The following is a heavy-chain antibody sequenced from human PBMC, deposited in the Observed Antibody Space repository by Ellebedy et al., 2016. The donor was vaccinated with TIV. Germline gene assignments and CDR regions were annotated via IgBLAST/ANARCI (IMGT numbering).Heavy chain of an antibody. V-gene: IGHV3-48*02. D-gene: IGHD3-22*01. CDR1: GFNFGAYS. CDR2: IAGRTSLI. J-gene: IGHJ5*02. CDR3: VRWGDYEGWDL. Sequence: PGGSLRLSCAGSGFNFGAYSINWVRQAPGKGLEWLSYIAGRTSLIDYANSVKGRFTISRDNAKNSAFLQMSNLGDEDTAVYYCVRWGDYEGWDLWGQGTLVSVSS.